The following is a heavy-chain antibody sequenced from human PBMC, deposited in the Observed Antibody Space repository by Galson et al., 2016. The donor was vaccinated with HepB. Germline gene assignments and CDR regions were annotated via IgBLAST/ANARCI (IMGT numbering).Heavy chain of an antibody. J-gene: IGHJ5*02. Sequence: SLRLSCAASGFTVSNNYMKWLRQAPGKGLEWVSLIYSGGNTYYADSVKGRFTISRDNSKNTLYLQMNSLRVEDTAVYHCARDVGPRGHGTLVTVSS. V-gene: IGHV3-53*01. CDR1: GFTVSNNY. CDR2: IYSGGNT. CDR3: ARDVGP.